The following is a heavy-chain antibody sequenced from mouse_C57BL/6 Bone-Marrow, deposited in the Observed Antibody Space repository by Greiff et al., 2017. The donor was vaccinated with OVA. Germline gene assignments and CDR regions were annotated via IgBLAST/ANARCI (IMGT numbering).Heavy chain of an antibody. CDR2: INPNYGTT. CDR1: GYSFTDYH. J-gene: IGHJ2*01. D-gene: IGHD2-4*01. CDR3: AREGAYDYDVGFDY. V-gene: IGHV1-39*01. Sequence: EVHLVESGPELVKPGASVKISCKASGYSFTDYHMNWVKQSNGTSLEWIGVINPNYGTTSYNQKFKGKATLTVDQSSSTAYMQLNSLTSEDSAVYYCAREGAYDYDVGFDYWGQGTTLTVSS.